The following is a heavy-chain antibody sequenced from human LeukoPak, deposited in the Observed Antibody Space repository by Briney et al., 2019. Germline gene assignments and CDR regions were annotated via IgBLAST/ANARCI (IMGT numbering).Heavy chain of an antibody. CDR2: IIPIFGTA. D-gene: IGHD2-15*01. CDR1: GGTFSSYA. CDR3: ARVRVVVAARPVDAFDI. J-gene: IGHJ3*02. Sequence: SVKVSCKASGGTFSSYAISWVRQAPGQGLEWMGGIIPIFGTANYAQKFQGRVTITADKSTSTAYMELSSLRSEDTAVYYCARVRVVVAARPVDAFDIWGQGTMVTVSS. V-gene: IGHV1-69*06.